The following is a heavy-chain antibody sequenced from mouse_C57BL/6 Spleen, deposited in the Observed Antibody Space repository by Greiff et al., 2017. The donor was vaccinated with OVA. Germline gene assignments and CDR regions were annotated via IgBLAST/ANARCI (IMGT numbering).Heavy chain of an antibody. J-gene: IGHJ3*01. V-gene: IGHV1-15*01. D-gene: IGHD2-4*01. CDR2: IDPETGGT. CDR1: GYTFTDYE. CDR3: TRRYDYDAAWFAY. Sequence: QVQLQQSGAELVRPGASVTLSCKASGYTFTDYEMHWVKQTPVHGLEWIGAIDPETGGTAYNQKFKGKAILTADKSSSTAYMELRSLTSEDSAVYYCTRRYDYDAAWFAYWGQGTLVTVSA.